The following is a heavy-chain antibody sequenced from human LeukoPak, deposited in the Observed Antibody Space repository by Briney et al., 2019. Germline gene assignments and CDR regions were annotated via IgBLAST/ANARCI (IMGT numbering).Heavy chain of an antibody. D-gene: IGHD2-2*01. CDR1: GFIFSSYG. CDR3: AKEIKYCLSTSCSRAY. J-gene: IGHJ4*02. V-gene: IGHV3-30*02. Sequence: GSLRLSCAASGFIFSSYGMHWVRQAPGKGLEWVAFIRYDGSNTYYADSVKGRFTISRDNSKNTLYLQMNSLRAEDTAVYYCAKEIKYCLSTSCSRAYWGQGTLVTVSS. CDR2: IRYDGSNT.